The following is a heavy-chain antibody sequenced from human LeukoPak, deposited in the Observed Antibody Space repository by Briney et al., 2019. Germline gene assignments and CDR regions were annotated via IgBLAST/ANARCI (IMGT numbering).Heavy chain of an antibody. D-gene: IGHD6-6*01. V-gene: IGHV4-4*02. CDR3: ARSRGSSLAGFQH. Sequence: SGTLSLTCAVSGGSISSSNWWSWVRQPPGKGLEWIGEIYHSGSTNYNPSLKSRVTISVDKSKNQFSLKLSSVTAADTAVYYCARSRGSSLAGFQHWGQGTLVTVSS. CDR2: IYHSGST. CDR1: GGSISSSNW. J-gene: IGHJ1*01.